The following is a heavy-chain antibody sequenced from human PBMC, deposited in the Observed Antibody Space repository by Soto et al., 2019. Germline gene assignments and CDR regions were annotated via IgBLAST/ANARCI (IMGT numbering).Heavy chain of an antibody. J-gene: IGHJ4*01. Sequence: GGSLRLSCAASGFTFDDYAMHWVRQAPGKGLEWVSGISWNSGNIGYADSVKGRFTISRDNAKNSLSLQMSSLRAEDTALYYCAKGRDGYNPFDYWGHGSLVTLSS. CDR3: AKGRDGYNPFDY. V-gene: IGHV3-9*01. CDR1: GFTFDDYA. D-gene: IGHD5-12*01. CDR2: ISWNSGNI.